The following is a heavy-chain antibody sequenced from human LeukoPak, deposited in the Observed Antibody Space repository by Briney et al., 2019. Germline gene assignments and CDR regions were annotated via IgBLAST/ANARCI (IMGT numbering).Heavy chain of an antibody. CDR2: IYDTGNT. CDR3: ARATPWLLPGY. J-gene: IGHJ4*02. V-gene: IGHV4-59*01. Sequence: SETLSLTCSVSGGSISSYYWSWIRQPPGKGLEWIGHIYDTGNTNYNPSLESRVTISVDTSKNQFSLRPTSVTAADTAVYFCARATPWLLPGYWGQGTLVTVSS. CDR1: GGSISSYY. D-gene: IGHD3-22*01.